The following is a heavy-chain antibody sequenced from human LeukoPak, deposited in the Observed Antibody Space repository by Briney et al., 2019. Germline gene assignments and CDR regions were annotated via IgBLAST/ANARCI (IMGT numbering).Heavy chain of an antibody. J-gene: IGHJ4*02. D-gene: IGHD3-22*01. V-gene: IGHV1-69*04. CDR2: IIPILGIG. CDR3: ASPPADYYDSRDYFDY. Sequence: SVKVSCKASGGTFSSHVISWVRQAPGQGLEWMGRIIPILGIGNYAQKFQGRVTITADKSTSTAYMELSSLRSEDTAVYYCASPPADYYDSRDYFDYWGQGTLVTVSS. CDR1: GGTFSSHV.